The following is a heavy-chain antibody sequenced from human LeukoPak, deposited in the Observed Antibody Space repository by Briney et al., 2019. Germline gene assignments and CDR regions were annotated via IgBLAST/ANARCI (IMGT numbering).Heavy chain of an antibody. CDR3: ARDGRQWLAQGCFDY. V-gene: IGHV3-30*04. J-gene: IGHJ4*02. D-gene: IGHD6-19*01. CDR2: ISYDGSNK. Sequence: PGGSLRLSCAASGFTFSSYAMHWVRQAPGKGLEWVAVISYDGSNKYYADSVKGRFTISRDNSKNTLYLQMNSLRAEDTAMYYCARDGRQWLAQGCFDYWGQGTLVTVSS. CDR1: GFTFSSYA.